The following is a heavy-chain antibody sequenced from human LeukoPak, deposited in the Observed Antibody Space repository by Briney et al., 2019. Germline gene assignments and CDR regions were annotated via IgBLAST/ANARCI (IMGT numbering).Heavy chain of an antibody. D-gene: IGHD6-13*01. CDR1: GGSISSSSYY. CDR3: ARRGIAAAQGGFDP. J-gene: IGHJ5*02. Sequence: SETLSLTCTVSGGSISSSSYYWGWIRRPPGKGLEWIGSIYYSGSTYYNPSLKSRVTISVDTSKNQFSLKLSSVTAADTAVYYCARRGIAAAQGGFDPWGQGTLVTVSS. CDR2: IYYSGST. V-gene: IGHV4-39*01.